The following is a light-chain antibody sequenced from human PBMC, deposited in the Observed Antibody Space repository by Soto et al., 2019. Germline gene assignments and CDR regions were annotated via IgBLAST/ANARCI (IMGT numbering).Light chain of an antibody. CDR2: EAS. CDR3: QQLSTLPYT. Sequence: DIQLTQSPSLLSASLGDRVTITCRASHDISTFLAWYQQKPGKAPKLLIYEASTLQSGVPSRFSGSGSGTEFTLTIRGLLHEYFADYHWQQLSTLPYTFGQGTRL. CDR1: HDISTF. J-gene: IGKJ5*01. V-gene: IGKV1-9*01.